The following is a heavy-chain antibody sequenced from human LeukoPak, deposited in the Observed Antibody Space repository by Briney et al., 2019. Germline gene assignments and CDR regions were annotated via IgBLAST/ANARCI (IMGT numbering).Heavy chain of an antibody. CDR3: TRLRAANTESYLYYYHGMDV. Sequence: GGSLKLSCAASGFTFSGSAIHWVRQASGKGLEWVGRIRSKADNYATTYAASVKGRSTISRDDSKNTAYLQINSLKTEDTAVYYCTRLRAANTESYLYYYHGMDVWGQGTTVTVSS. J-gene: IGHJ6*02. CDR2: IRSKADNYAT. D-gene: IGHD1-26*01. V-gene: IGHV3-73*01. CDR1: GFTFSGSA.